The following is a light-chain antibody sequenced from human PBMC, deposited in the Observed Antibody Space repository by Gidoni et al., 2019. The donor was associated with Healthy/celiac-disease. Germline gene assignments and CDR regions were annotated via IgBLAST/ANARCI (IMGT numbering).Light chain of an antibody. CDR2: WAS. CDR3: QQYYSTPPT. CDR1: QSVLYSSNNKNY. V-gene: IGKV4-1*01. J-gene: IGKJ1*01. Sequence: DIVMTQSPDSLAVPLGERATIICKSSQSVLYSSNNKNYLAWYQQKPGQPPKLLIYWASTRESGVPDRFSGSGSGTDFTLTISSLQAEDVAVYYCQQYYSTPPTFGQGTKVEIK.